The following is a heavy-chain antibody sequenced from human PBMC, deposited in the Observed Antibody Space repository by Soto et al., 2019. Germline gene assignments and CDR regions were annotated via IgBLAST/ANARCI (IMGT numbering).Heavy chain of an antibody. CDR1: GFTFSSFA. CDR3: AKDGPMIVVVITPSFDY. CDR2: ISGSGGNT. V-gene: IGHV3-23*01. Sequence: GGSLRLSCAASGFTFSSFAMSWVRQAPGKGLEWVSAISGSGGNTYYADSVKGRFTISRDNSKNTLYLQMNSLRAEDTAVYYCAKDGPMIVVVITPSFDYWGQGTLVTVSS. J-gene: IGHJ4*02. D-gene: IGHD3-22*01.